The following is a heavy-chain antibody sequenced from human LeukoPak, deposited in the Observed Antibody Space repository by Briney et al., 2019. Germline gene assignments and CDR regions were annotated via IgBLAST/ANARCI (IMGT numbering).Heavy chain of an antibody. D-gene: IGHD3-10*01. CDR2: IYYSGST. CDR3: ARGFYGAGSHFGY. V-gene: IGHV4-59*12. CDR1: GGSISSYY. J-gene: IGHJ4*02. Sequence: SETLSLTCTVSGGSISSYYWSWIRQPPGKGLEWIGYIYYSGSTNYNPSLKSRVTISVDTSKNQLSLRLTSVTAADTAVYYCARGFYGAGSHFGYWGQGTLVTVSS.